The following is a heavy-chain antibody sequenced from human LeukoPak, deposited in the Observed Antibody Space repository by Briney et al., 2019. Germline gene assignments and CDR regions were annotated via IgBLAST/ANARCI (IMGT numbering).Heavy chain of an antibody. CDR1: GGSISSGSYY. J-gene: IGHJ3*02. CDR3: AREKSSIAARHAFDI. CDR2: IYTSGST. V-gene: IGHV4-61*02. Sequence: SETLSLTCTVSGGSISSGSYYWSWIRQPAGKGLEWIGRIYTSGSTNYNPSLKSRVTISVDTSKNQFSLKLSSVTAADTAVYYCAREKSSIAARHAFDIWGQGTMVTVSS. D-gene: IGHD6-6*01.